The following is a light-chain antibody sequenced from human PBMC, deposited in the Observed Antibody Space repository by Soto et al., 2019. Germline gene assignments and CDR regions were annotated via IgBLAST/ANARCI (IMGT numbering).Light chain of an antibody. CDR2: GAS. J-gene: IGKJ1*01. V-gene: IGKV3-20*01. CDR1: QSVSSSY. Sequence: EIVLTQSPVTLSLSPGERATLSCRASQSVSSSYLAWYQQKPGQAPRLLIYGASSRATGIPDRFSGSGSGTDFTLTISRLEPEDFAVYYCQQYGSSPFWTFGQGTKVDIK. CDR3: QQYGSSPFWT.